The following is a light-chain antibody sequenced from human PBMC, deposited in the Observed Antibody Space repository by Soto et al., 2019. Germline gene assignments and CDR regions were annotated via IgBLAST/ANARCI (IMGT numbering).Light chain of an antibody. J-gene: IGLJ1*01. Sequence: QSALTQPASVSGSPGQSITISCTGTSSDIGSSNLVSWYQQHPGKAPKLIIYEGSKRPSGLSNRFSGSKSGYTASLTISGLQAEDEAEYFCNSYTSSSTFVFGTGTKLTVL. V-gene: IGLV2-14*02. CDR3: NSYTSSSTFV. CDR1: SSDIGSSNL. CDR2: EGS.